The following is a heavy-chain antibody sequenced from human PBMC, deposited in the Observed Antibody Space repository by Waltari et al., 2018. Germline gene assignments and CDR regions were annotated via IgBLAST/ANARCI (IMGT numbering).Heavy chain of an antibody. CDR3: ASLTYYDILTGYSPDY. J-gene: IGHJ4*02. CDR1: GGSISSSSYY. CDR2: IYYSGST. D-gene: IGHD3-9*01. V-gene: IGHV4-39*01. Sequence: QLQLQESGPGLVKPSETLSLTCTVAGGSISSSSYYWGWIRQPPGKGLGWIGSIYYSGSTYYNPSLKSRVTISVDTSKNQFSLKLSSVTAADTAVYYCASLTYYDILTGYSPDYWGQGTLVTVSS.